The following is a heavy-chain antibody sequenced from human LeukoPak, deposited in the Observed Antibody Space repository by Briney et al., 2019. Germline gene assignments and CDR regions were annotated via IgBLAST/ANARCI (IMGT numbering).Heavy chain of an antibody. D-gene: IGHD6-13*01. J-gene: IGHJ4*02. CDR3: ARKAAGDDY. CDR2: ISSSSSTI. V-gene: IGHV3-48*04. Sequence: PGRSLRLSCAASGFTFSSYSMNWVRQAPGKGLEWVSYISSSSSTIYYADSVKGRFTISRDNAKNSLYLQMNSLRAEDTAVYYCARKAAGDDYWGQGTLVTVSS. CDR1: GFTFSSYS.